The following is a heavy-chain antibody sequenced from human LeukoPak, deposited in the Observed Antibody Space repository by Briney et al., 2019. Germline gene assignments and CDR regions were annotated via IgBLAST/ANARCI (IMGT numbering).Heavy chain of an antibody. Sequence: SETLSLTCTVSGYSISSGYYWGWFRQPPGKGLEWIGSIYHSGSTYYNPSLKSRVTISVDTSKNQFSLKLSSVTAADTAVYYCARDPSAAGPPFDYWGQGTLVTVSS. CDR2: IYHSGST. J-gene: IGHJ4*02. CDR1: GYSISSGYY. V-gene: IGHV4-38-2*02. CDR3: ARDPSAAGPPFDY. D-gene: IGHD6-13*01.